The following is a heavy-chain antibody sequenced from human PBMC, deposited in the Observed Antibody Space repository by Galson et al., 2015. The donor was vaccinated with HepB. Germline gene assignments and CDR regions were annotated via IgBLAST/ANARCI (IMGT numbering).Heavy chain of an antibody. CDR2: ISSSSSYI. CDR1: GFTFSSYS. CDR3: AFCGKAGSYFLNCAFDI. V-gene: IGHV3-21*01. J-gene: IGHJ3*02. D-gene: IGHD1-26*01. Sequence: SLRLSCAVSGFTFSSYSMNWVRQAPGKGLEWVSSISSSSSYIYYADSVKGRFTISRDNAKNSLYLQMNSLRAEDTAVYYCAFCGKAGSYFLNCAFDIWGQGTMVTVSS.